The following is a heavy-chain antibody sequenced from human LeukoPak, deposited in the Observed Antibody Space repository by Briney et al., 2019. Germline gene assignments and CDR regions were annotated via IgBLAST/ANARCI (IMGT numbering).Heavy chain of an antibody. CDR3: AKERPSNSWVDY. Sequence: GGSLRLSCAASGFTFSSYGMHWVRQAPGKGLEWVAVISYDGSNKYYADSVKGRFTISRDNSKNTLYLQMNSLRAEDTAVYYCAKERPSNSWVDYWGQGTLVTVSS. CDR1: GFTFSSYG. D-gene: IGHD2/OR15-2a*01. J-gene: IGHJ4*02. V-gene: IGHV3-30*18. CDR2: ISYDGSNK.